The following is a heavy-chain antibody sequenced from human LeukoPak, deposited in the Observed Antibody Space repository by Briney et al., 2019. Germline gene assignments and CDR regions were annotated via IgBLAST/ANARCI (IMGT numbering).Heavy chain of an antibody. CDR1: GFTFSSYS. V-gene: IGHV3-21*01. J-gene: IGHJ6*02. Sequence: GGSLRLSCAASGFTFSSYSMNWVRQAPGKGLEWVSSISSSSSYIYYADSVKGRFTTSRDNAKNSLYLQMNSLRAEDTAVYYCARESMIVVYGGMDVWGQGTTVTVSS. CDR2: ISSSSSYI. D-gene: IGHD3-22*01. CDR3: ARESMIVVYGGMDV.